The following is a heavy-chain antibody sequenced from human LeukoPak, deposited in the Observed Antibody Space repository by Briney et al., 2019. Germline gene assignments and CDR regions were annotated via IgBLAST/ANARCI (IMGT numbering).Heavy chain of an antibody. Sequence: GGSLRLSCAASGFAFNTYAMHWVRQAPGKGLEWVAVIWYDGSNKYYADSVKGRFTISRDNSKNTLYLQMNSLRAEDTAVYYCARSYSSSWYYFDYWGQGTLVTVSS. V-gene: IGHV3-33*01. CDR1: GFAFNTYA. J-gene: IGHJ4*02. D-gene: IGHD6-13*01. CDR2: IWYDGSNK. CDR3: ARSYSSSWYYFDY.